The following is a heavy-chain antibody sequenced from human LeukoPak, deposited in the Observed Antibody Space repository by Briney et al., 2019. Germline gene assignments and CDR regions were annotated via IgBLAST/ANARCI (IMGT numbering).Heavy chain of an antibody. CDR1: GYTFTSYG. Sequence: GASVKVSCKASGYTFTSYGISWVRQAPGQGLEWMGWISAYNGNTNYAQKLQGRVTMTTDTSTSTAYMELRSLRSDDTAVYYCARCGAKGSRGYSGYCNWFDPWGQGTLVTVSS. CDR2: ISAYNGNT. V-gene: IGHV1-18*01. J-gene: IGHJ5*02. D-gene: IGHD5-12*01. CDR3: ARCGAKGSRGYSGYCNWFDP.